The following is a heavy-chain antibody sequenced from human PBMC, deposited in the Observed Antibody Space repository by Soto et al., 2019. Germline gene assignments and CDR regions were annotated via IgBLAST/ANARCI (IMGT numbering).Heavy chain of an antibody. CDR1: AYTFTNYD. CDR2: MNPNSGNT. J-gene: IGHJ6*02. CDR3: ACLRYNWNHKPPNPPHHIYSRDV. V-gene: IGHV1-8*01. Sequence: QVQLEQSGAEVKKPGASVKVSCKASAYTFTNYDINWVRQATGQGLEWMGWMNPNSGNTGYAQRVQGRLSLTRDSSISTEYLELSNLRSDETAVYYCACLRYNWNHKPPNPPHHIYSRDVWGQGNTVTVSS. D-gene: IGHD1-1*01.